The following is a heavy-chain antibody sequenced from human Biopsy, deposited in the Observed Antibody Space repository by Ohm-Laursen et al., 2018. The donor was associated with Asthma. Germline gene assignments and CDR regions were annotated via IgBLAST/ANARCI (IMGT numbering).Heavy chain of an antibody. D-gene: IGHD7-27*01. CDR2: INPNGGAT. V-gene: IGHV1-2*06. CDR1: AYTFIGYH. Sequence: SVKVSCKASAYTFIGYHLHWVRQAPGEGLEWMGRINPNGGATIYAQKFQGRVTMTRDTSISTAYMELSRLTSDDTAVYYCARVQKSPGDRWFDPWGLPPLLTLSS. CDR3: ARVQKSPGDRWFDP. J-gene: IGHJ5*02.